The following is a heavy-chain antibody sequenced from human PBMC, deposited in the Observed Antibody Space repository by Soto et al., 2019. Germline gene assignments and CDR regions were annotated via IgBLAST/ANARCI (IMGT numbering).Heavy chain of an antibody. CDR3: ARDNGMAGSFDP. J-gene: IGHJ5*02. Sequence: LRLSCAASGFTFSKYSMNWARQAPGKGLEWISYITSSSSTIYYADSVKGRFTISRDNAKNSLYLQMNSLRDEDTAMYYCARDNGMAGSFDPWGQGTLVTVSS. CDR2: ITSSSSTI. V-gene: IGHV3-48*02. D-gene: IGHD2-8*01. CDR1: GFTFSKYS.